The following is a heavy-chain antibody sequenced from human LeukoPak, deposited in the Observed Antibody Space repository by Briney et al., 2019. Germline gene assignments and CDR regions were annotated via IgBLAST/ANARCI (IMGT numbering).Heavy chain of an antibody. V-gene: IGHV4-59*08. Sequence: PSETLSVSCTVPGGSISSYYWSWIRQPPGKGLEWIGYIYYSGSTNYNPSLKSRVTISVDTSKNPFSLKLSSVTAADTAVYYCATSRWLQFYYFDYWRQGTLVTVSS. CDR3: ATSRWLQFYYFDY. CDR2: IYYSGST. D-gene: IGHD5-24*01. J-gene: IGHJ4*02. CDR1: GGSISSYY.